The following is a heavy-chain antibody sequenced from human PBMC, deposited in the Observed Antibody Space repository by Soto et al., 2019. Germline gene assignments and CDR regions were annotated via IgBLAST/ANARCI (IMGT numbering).Heavy chain of an antibody. J-gene: IGHJ4*02. D-gene: IGHD1-1*01. V-gene: IGHV1-24*01. CDR2: FDPEDGET. CDR3: PAGGTGELHSHVDY. CDR1: GHTLTELS. Sequence: QVQLLQSGAEVKKPGASVKVSCKVSGHTLTELSMHWVRQAPGRGLEWMGGFDPEDGETNSAQKFLGRVTMTENTSTDSTYMKLTSLSSEVTSVDNCPAGGTGELHSHVDYWGQGTLVTISS.